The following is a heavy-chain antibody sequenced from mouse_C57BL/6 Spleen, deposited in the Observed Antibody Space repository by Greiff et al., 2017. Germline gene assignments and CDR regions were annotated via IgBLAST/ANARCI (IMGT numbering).Heavy chain of an antibody. CDR2: IYPGDGDT. D-gene: IGHD4-1*01. J-gene: IGHJ2*01. Sequence: QVQLKQSGPELVKPGASVKISCKASGYAFSSSWMNWVKQRPGKGLEWIGRIYPGDGDTNYNGKFKGKATLTADKSSSTAYMQLSSLTSEDAAVYFCASWGYFDYWGQGTTLTVSS. V-gene: IGHV1-82*01. CDR1: GYAFSSSW. CDR3: ASWGYFDY.